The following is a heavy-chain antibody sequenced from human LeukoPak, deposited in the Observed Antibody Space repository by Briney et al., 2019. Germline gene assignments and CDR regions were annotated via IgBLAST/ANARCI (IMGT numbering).Heavy chain of an antibody. V-gene: IGHV4-38-2*02. Sequence: SETLSLTCTVSGYSISSGYYWGWIRQPPGKGLEWIGEINHSGSTNYNPSLKSRVTISVDTSKNQFSLKLSSVTAADTAVYYCARGPPVVTAIKPFDYWGQGTLVTVSS. CDR2: INHSGST. D-gene: IGHD2-21*02. CDR3: ARGPPVVTAIKPFDY. J-gene: IGHJ4*02. CDR1: GYSISSGYY.